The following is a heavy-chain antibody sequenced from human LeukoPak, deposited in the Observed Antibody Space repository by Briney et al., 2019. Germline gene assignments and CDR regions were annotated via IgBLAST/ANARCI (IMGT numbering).Heavy chain of an antibody. CDR3: AKATYYDFWSGYLYDY. Sequence: GGSLRLSCAASGFTVSSNYMSWVRQAPGKGLEWVSAISGSGGSTYYADSVKGRFTISRDNSKNTLYLQMNSLRAEDTAVYYCAKATYYDFWSGYLYDYWGQGTLVTVSS. V-gene: IGHV3-23*01. CDR2: ISGSGGST. J-gene: IGHJ4*02. D-gene: IGHD3-3*01. CDR1: GFTVSSNY.